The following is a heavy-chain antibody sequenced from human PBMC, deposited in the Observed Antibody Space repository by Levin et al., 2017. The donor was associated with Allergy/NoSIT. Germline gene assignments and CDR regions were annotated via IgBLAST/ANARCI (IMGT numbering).Heavy chain of an antibody. J-gene: IGHJ6*03. D-gene: IGHD2-2*01. CDR3: ARFVVTPVSYFYMDV. V-gene: IGHV1-18*01. Sequence: ASVKVSCKGSGYTFKNYGISWVRQAPGQGLEWMGWISTHNGNTNYAQSFQGRVTMTTDTSTSTADMELRSLISDDTAVYYCARFVVTPVSYFYMDVWGKGTTVTVSS. CDR1: GYTFKNYG. CDR2: ISTHNGNT.